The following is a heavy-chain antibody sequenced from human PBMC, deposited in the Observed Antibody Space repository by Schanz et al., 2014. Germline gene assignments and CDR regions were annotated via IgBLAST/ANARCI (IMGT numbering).Heavy chain of an antibody. CDR1: GFTFNDYW. CDR2: INSDGRST. J-gene: IGHJ4*02. D-gene: IGHD1-26*01. Sequence: EVQLVESGGGLVKPGGSLRLSCEASGFTFNDYWMHWVRQAPGKGLVWVSRINSDGRSTNYADSVKGRFSISRDNAKNSLYLQMNSLTAEDTAVYYCAKYGTGKGVSFEYWGQGTLVTVSS. V-gene: IGHV3-74*02. CDR3: AKYGTGKGVSFEY.